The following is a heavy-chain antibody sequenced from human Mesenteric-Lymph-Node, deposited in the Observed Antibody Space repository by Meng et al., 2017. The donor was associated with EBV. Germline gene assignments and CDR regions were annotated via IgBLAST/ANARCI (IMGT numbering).Heavy chain of an antibody. CDR2: ISAYNGDT. V-gene: IGHV1-18*01. Sequence: QVQLVQSGSGLHKAGGSVRVSCKPSVYSFSNYGITWVRLAPGQGLEWMGLISAYNGDTTYAQKFQGRVTMTTDTSTGTAYMELGSLRSDDTAVYYCAREGGYYYNYDYWGQGTLVTVSS. CDR1: VYSFSNYG. CDR3: AREGGYYYNYDY. J-gene: IGHJ4*02. D-gene: IGHD3-22*01.